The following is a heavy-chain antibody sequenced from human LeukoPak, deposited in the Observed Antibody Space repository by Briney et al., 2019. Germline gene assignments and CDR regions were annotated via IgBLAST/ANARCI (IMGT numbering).Heavy chain of an antibody. CDR2: INHSGSI. D-gene: IGHD3-22*01. V-gene: IGHV4-34*01. CDR3: ARGMGYFDSSGYYHDYGMDV. J-gene: IGHJ6*02. Sequence: SETLSLTCAVYGGSFSNYYWSWIRQSPGKGLDWIGEINHSGSINYNPSLKSRFAISVDTSKNQFSLKLSSVTAADTAVYYCARGMGYFDSSGYYHDYGMDVWGQGTTVTVSS. CDR1: GGSFSNYY.